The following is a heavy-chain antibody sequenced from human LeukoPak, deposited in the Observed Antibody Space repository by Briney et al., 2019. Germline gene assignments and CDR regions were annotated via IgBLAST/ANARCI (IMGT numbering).Heavy chain of an antibody. Sequence: ASVKVSCKASGYTFTDHYMHWVRQAPGQGLEHMGWINPNSGDMKYAQKFQGRVTMTRDTSINTAYMELRSLRSDDTAVYYCARLYPSIPVAGSGNCFDSWGQGTLVTASS. J-gene: IGHJ4*02. CDR1: GYTFTDHY. D-gene: IGHD6-19*01. CDR3: ARLYPSIPVAGSGNCFDS. V-gene: IGHV1-2*02. CDR2: INPNSGDM.